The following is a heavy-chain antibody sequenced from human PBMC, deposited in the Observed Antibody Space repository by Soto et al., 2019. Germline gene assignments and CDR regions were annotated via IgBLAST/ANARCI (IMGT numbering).Heavy chain of an antibody. D-gene: IGHD6-19*01. CDR1: GFTFSSYG. CDR3: TKDQYSSPLMAFYYGMDV. CDR2: ILYDGSNK. V-gene: IGHV3-30*18. Sequence: QVQLVESGGGVVQPGRSLRLSCAASGFTFSSYGMHWVRQAPGKGLEWVALILYDGSNKYYADSVKGRFTISRDNSKNTLYLQMNSLRPDDTAVYKCTKDQYSSPLMAFYYGMDVWGQGTTVTVSS. J-gene: IGHJ6*02.